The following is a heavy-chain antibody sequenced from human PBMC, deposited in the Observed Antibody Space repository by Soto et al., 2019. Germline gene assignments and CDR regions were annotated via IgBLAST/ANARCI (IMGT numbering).Heavy chain of an antibody. Sequence: QVQLVESGGGMVQPGGSLRLSCAASGLTFSNHGMHWVRQAPGKGLEWVAIIWHDGSNKHYAESVRGRFTISRDNSKNTLYLQMNTLRAEDTAVYYCASTTGSWSTLEYFFDYWGQGTLVTVSS. CDR3: ASTTGSWSTLEYFFDY. V-gene: IGHV3-33*01. CDR2: IWHDGSNK. J-gene: IGHJ4*02. D-gene: IGHD6-13*01. CDR1: GLTFSNHG.